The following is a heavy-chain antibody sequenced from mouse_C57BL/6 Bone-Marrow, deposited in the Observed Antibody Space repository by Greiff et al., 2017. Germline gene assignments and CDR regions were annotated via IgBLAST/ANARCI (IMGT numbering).Heavy chain of an antibody. CDR2: IFPGSGGT. D-gene: IGHD2-4*01. J-gene: IGHJ3*01. V-gene: IGHV1-75*01. Sequence: VQLQQSGPELVKPGASVKISCKASGYTFTDYYINWVKQRPGQGLEWIGWIFPGSGGTYYNEKFKGKATLTVDKSSSTAYMLLRSLTSEDSAVYFCASSIYYEFAWFAYWGQGTLVTVSA. CDR1: GYTFTDYY. CDR3: ASSIYYEFAWFAY.